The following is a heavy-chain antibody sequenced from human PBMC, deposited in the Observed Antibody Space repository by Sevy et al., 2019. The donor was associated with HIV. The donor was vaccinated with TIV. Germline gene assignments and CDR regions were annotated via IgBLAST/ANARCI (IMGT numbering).Heavy chain of an antibody. V-gene: IGHV3-30*04. CDR2: ISYDGSNK. D-gene: IGHD1-7*01. CDR1: GFTFSSYA. CDR3: ARGHKRGTTSAFDI. Sequence: GGSLRLSCAASGFTFSSYAMHWVRQAPGKGLEWVAVISYDGSNKYYADSVKGRFTISRDNSKNTLYLQMNSLRAEETAVYYCARGHKRGTTSAFDIWGQGTMVTVSS. J-gene: IGHJ3*02.